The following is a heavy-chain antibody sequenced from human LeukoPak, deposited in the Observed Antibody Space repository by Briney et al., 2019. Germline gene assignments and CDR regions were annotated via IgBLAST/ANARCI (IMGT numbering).Heavy chain of an antibody. CDR1: GFTFSSYA. V-gene: IGHV3-23*01. CDR2: ISGSGGST. Sequence: GGSLRLSCAASGFTFSSYAMSWVRQAPGKGLEWVSAISGSGGSTYYADSVKGRFTISRDNSKNTLYLQMNSLRAEDTAVYYCASPLWFGELLFDYWGQGTLVTVSS. CDR3: ASPLWFGELLFDY. D-gene: IGHD3-10*01. J-gene: IGHJ4*02.